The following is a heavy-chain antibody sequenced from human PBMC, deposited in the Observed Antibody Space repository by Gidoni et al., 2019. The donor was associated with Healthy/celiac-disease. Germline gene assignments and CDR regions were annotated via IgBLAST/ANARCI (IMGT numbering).Heavy chain of an antibody. CDR3: VKAQHRNVLRFLEWPPLDAFDI. J-gene: IGHJ3*02. CDR1: GFTFSRYA. CDR2: ISSNGGST. D-gene: IGHD3-3*01. V-gene: IGHV3-64D*08. Sequence: EVQLVESGGGLVQPGGSLRRSCSASGFTFSRYAMPWVRQAPGKGLEYVSAISSNGGSTYYADSVKGRFTISRDNSKNTLYLQMSSLRAEDTAVYYCVKAQHRNVLRFLEWPPLDAFDIWGQGTMVTVSS.